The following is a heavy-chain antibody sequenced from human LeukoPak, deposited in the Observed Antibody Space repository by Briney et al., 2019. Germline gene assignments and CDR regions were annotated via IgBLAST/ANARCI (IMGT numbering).Heavy chain of an antibody. V-gene: IGHV3-33*08. J-gene: IGHJ6*02. Sequence: GGSLRLSCAASGLIFSDAWMGWVRQTPGKGLEWVAVIRYDGNIQYYADSVKGRFTISRDNSKNTLYLQVNSLRAEDSAVYYCARELGSCSSTACSNGRMDVWGQGTTVTVSS. D-gene: IGHD2-2*01. CDR1: GLIFSDAW. CDR3: ARELGSCSSTACSNGRMDV. CDR2: IRYDGNIQ.